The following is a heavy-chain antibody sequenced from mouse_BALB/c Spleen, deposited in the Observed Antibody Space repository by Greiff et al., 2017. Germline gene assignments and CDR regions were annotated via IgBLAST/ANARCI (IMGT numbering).Heavy chain of an antibody. J-gene: IGHJ4*01. V-gene: IGHV1-7*01. Sequence: QVHVKQSGAELAKPGASVKMSCKASGYTFTSYWMHWVKQRPGQGLEWIGYINPSTGYTEYNQKFKDKATLTADKSSSTAYMQLSSLTSEDSAVYYCARGGFRVYAMDYWGQGTSVTVSS. CDR2: INPSTGYT. CDR3: ARGGFRVYAMDY. CDR1: GYTFTSYW.